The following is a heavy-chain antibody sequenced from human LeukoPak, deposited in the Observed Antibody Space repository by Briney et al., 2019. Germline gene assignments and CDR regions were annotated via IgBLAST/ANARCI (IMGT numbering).Heavy chain of an antibody. J-gene: IGHJ4*02. CDR2: IYPDDSDT. V-gene: IGHV5-51*01. Sequence: GESLKISCKGSGYSFASYWIGWVRQMPGKGLEWMGIIYPDDSDTRYSPSFQGQVTFSADKSISTAYLQWSSLKASDTAMYYCARPRYSSGGGFDYWGQGTLVTVSS. CDR3: ARPRYSSGGGFDY. CDR1: GYSFASYW. D-gene: IGHD6-19*01.